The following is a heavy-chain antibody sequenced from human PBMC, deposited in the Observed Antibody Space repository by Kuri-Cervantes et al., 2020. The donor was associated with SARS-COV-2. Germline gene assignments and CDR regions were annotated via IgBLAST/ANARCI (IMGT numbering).Heavy chain of an antibody. CDR1: GYTFTSYG. CDR3: ATSPALFGPTRSFDY. D-gene: IGHD3/OR15-3a*01. J-gene: IGHJ4*02. CDR2: ISTFDANT. V-gene: IGHV1-18*01. Sequence: ASVKVSCKAFGYTFTSYGISWFRQAPGQGLEWMGWISTFDANTNYAQKFQGRVTMTTDTSTTTAYMELRSLRPDDTAVFYCATSPALFGPTRSFDYWGQGTLVTVSS.